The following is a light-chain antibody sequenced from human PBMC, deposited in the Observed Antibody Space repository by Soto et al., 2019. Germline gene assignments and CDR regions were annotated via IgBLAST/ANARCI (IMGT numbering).Light chain of an antibody. V-gene: IGLV2-14*01. J-gene: IGLJ2*01. CDR3: SSYTSSSTRV. Sequence: QAVVTQPASVSGSPGQSITISCTGTSSDVGGYNYVSWYQQHPGKAPKLVIYEVTNRPSGVSNRFSGSKSGNTASLTISGLQAEDEADYYCSSYTSSSTRVFGGGTKLTVL. CDR1: SSDVGGYNY. CDR2: EVT.